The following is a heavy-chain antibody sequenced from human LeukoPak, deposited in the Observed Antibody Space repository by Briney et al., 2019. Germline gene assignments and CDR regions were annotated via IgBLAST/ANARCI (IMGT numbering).Heavy chain of an antibody. CDR2: IYYSGST. D-gene: IGHD2-15*01. CDR1: GGSISSSSYY. CDR3: AREGVVVVVAATPGYYGMDV. V-gene: IGHV4-39*07. J-gene: IGHJ6*02. Sequence: SETLSLTCTVSGGSISSSSYYWGWIRQPPGKGLEWIVSIYYSGSTYYNPSLKSRVTISVDKSKNQFSLKLSSVAAADTAVYYCAREGVVVVVAATPGYYGMDVWGQGTTVTVSS.